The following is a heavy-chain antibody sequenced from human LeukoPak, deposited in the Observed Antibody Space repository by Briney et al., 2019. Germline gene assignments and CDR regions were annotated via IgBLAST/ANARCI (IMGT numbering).Heavy chain of an antibody. J-gene: IGHJ6*02. Sequence: GGSLRLSCAVSGFTFSSYWMSWVRQAPGKGLEWVANIKQDGSEKYYVDSVKGRFTISRDNAKNSLYLQMNSLRAEDTAVYYCARDYHGSGRIYYYYYGMDVWGQGTTVTVSS. CDR3: ARDYHGSGRIYYYYYGMDV. V-gene: IGHV3-7*01. D-gene: IGHD3-10*01. CDR1: GFTFSSYW. CDR2: IKQDGSEK.